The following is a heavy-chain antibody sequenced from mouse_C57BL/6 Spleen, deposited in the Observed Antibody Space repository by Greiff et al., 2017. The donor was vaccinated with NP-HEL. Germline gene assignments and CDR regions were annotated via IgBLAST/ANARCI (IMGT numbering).Heavy chain of an antibody. CDR1: GFSLTSYA. CDR2: IWTGGGT. V-gene: IGHV2-9-1*01. Sequence: VQRVESGPGLVAPSQSLSITCTVSGFSLTSYAISWVRQPPGKGLEWLGVIWTGGGTNYNSALKSRLSISKDNSKSQVFLKMNSLQTDDTARYYCARNPIYYDYDVEAMDYWGQGTSVTVSS. J-gene: IGHJ4*01. CDR3: ARNPIYYDYDVEAMDY. D-gene: IGHD2-4*01.